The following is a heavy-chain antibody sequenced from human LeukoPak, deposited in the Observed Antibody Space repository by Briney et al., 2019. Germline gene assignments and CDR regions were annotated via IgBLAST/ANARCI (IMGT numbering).Heavy chain of an antibody. V-gene: IGHV3-23*01. CDR3: AKVIRSSGWYVDY. D-gene: IGHD6-19*01. J-gene: IGHJ4*02. CDR2: LTAGGNTA. Sequence: GGSLRLSCAASRFTFSSYAMSWVRQAPGRGLAWVSGLTAGGNTAFYADSVKGRFTISRDNSKNTLYLQMKNLRAEDAAVYYCAKVIRSSGWYVDYWGQGTLVTVSS. CDR1: RFTFSSYA.